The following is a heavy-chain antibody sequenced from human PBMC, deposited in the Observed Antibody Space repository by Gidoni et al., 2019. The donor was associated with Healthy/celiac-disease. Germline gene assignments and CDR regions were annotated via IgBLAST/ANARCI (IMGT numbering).Heavy chain of an antibody. CDR2: IYYSGST. J-gene: IGHJ5*02. Sequence: QLQLQESGPGLVKPSETLSLTCTVSGGSISSSSYYGGWNRQPPGKGLEWIGSIYYSGSTYYNTSKNQFSLKLSSVTAADTAVYYCARKSPDWFDPWGQGTLVTVSS. CDR3: ARKSPDWFDP. CDR1: GGSISSSSYY. V-gene: IGHV4-39*01.